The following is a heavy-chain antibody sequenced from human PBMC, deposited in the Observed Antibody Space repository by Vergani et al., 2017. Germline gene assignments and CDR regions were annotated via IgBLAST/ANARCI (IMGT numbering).Heavy chain of an antibody. CDR2: IMWNSGSI. V-gene: IGHV3-9*01. J-gene: IGHJ4*02. CDR3: AKARWDSSGYYTE. CDR1: GFTFDDYA. Sequence: EVQLVESGGGLVQPGRSLRLSCAASGFTFDDYAMHWVRQAPGKGLEWVSGIMWNSGSIGYADSEKGRFTNSRDNAKNSRYLQMNSLRAEDTAMYYCAKARWDSSGYYTEWGQGTLVSVSS. D-gene: IGHD3-22*01.